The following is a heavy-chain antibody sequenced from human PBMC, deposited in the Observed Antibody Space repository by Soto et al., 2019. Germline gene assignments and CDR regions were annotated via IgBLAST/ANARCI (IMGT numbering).Heavy chain of an antibody. CDR3: ARESDWHTPDAFAFDI. CDR1: GFTVSSHY. V-gene: IGHV3-53*02. J-gene: IGHJ3*02. Sequence: EVQLVETGGGLIQPGGSLRLSCEASGFTVSSHYMSWVRQAPGKGLEWVSVIYSGGSTYYADSVKGRFTISRDNTTNKLYLPMNSLRAEDTAVYYCARESDWHTPDAFAFDIWGQGTMVTVSS. D-gene: IGHD3-9*01. CDR2: IYSGGST.